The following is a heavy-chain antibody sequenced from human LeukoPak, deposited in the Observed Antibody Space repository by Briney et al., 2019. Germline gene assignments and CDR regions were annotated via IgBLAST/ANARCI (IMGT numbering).Heavy chain of an antibody. D-gene: IGHD5-12*01. CDR2: IGIAGDT. CDR1: GFAFSTYD. J-gene: IGHJ3*02. V-gene: IGHV3-13*04. Sequence: GGSLRLPCAASGFAFSTYDMHWVRQATGKGLEWVSAIGIAGDTYYPGSVKGRFTISRENAKNSLYLQLNSLRAGDTAVYYCARGYVHAFDIWGQGTMVTVSS. CDR3: ARGYVHAFDI.